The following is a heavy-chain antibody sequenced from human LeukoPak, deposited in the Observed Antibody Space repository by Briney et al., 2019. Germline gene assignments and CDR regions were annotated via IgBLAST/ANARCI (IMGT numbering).Heavy chain of an antibody. CDR1: GGSVSSGSYY. J-gene: IGHJ3*02. Sequence: SETLSLTCTVSGGSVSSGSYYWSWIRQPPEKGLEWIGYISYIGSTNYNPSLKSRVTISVDTSKNQFSLKLSSVTAADTAVYYCARDPYDYVWGSYRYTFHDAFDIWGQGTMVTVSS. CDR2: ISYIGST. V-gene: IGHV4-61*01. D-gene: IGHD3-16*02. CDR3: ARDPYDYVWGSYRYTFHDAFDI.